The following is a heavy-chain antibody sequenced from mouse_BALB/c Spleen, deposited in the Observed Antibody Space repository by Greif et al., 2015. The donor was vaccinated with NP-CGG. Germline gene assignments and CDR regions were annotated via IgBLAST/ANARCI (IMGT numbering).Heavy chain of an antibody. CDR3: AREVTTASGFAY. CDR1: GDSITSGY. D-gene: IGHD1-2*01. V-gene: IGHV3-8*02. J-gene: IGHJ3*01. Sequence: EVQLVESGPSLVKPSQTLSLTCSVTGDSITSGYWNWIRKFPGNKLEYMGYISYSGSTYYNPSLKSRISITRDTSKNQYYLQLNPVTTEDTATYYCAREVTTASGFAYWGQGTLVTVSA. CDR2: ISYSGST.